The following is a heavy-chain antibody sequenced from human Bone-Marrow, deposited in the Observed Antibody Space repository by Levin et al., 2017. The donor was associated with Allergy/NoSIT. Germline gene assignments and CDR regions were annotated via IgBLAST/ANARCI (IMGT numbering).Heavy chain of an antibody. Sequence: GGSLRLSCAASRFTFSSYSMNWVRQAPGKGLEWVSGISGSGATTYYADSVKGRFTISRDNSKNTLYLQMNSLRADDTAVYYCARCLLAVVLGIDAFDSWGQGTIVTVSS. J-gene: IGHJ3*02. CDR3: ARCLLAVVLGIDAFDS. CDR1: RFTFSSYS. V-gene: IGHV3-23*01. D-gene: IGHD2-15*01. CDR2: ISGSGATT.